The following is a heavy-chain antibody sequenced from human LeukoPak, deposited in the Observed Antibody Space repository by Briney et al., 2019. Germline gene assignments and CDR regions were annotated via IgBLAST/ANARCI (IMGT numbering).Heavy chain of an antibody. D-gene: IGHD6-13*01. CDR1: GGSISSSSYY. Sequence: SETLSLTCTVSGGSISSSSYYWGWIRQPPGKGLEWIGSIYYSGSTYYNPSLKSRVTISVDTSKNQFSLKLSSVTAADTAVYYCARGRRPRVAAAGGTWFDYWGQGTLVTVSS. CDR2: IYYSGST. V-gene: IGHV4-39*07. CDR3: ARGRRPRVAAAGGTWFDY. J-gene: IGHJ4*02.